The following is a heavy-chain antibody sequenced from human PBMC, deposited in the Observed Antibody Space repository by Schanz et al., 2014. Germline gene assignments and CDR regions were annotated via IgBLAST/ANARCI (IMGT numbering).Heavy chain of an antibody. J-gene: IGHJ5*02. CDR2: INPSGESR. CDR3: ARGETIFGGFDP. D-gene: IGHD3-3*01. Sequence: QVQLVQSGSELKKPGASVKVSCKASGYTLSSFSMQWVRQAPGQGLEWMGVINPSGESRIDAQKFQGRITMTRDTSTRTVYMELSSLTSEDTAVYYCARGETIFGGFDPWGQGTRVTVSS. CDR1: GYTLSSFS. V-gene: IGHV1-46*01.